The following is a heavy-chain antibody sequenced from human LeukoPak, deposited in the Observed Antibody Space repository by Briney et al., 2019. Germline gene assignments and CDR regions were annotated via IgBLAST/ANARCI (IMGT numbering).Heavy chain of an antibody. V-gene: IGHV3-23*01. Sequence: GGSLRLSCAASGFTFSSYAMNWVRQAPGKGLEWVSSISNSGRSPYYADSVMGRFTVSGDNSKNTLYLQMNSLRAEDTAIYYCAKDRQSYTSYDYFDSWGQGSLVTVSS. CDR2: ISNSGRSP. CDR3: AKDRQSYTSYDYFDS. CDR1: GFTFSSYA. J-gene: IGHJ4*02. D-gene: IGHD3-16*01.